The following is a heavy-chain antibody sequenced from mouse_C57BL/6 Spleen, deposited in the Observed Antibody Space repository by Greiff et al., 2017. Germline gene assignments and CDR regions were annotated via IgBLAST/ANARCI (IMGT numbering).Heavy chain of an antibody. J-gene: IGHJ2*01. V-gene: IGHV5-6*01. Sequence: EVNLVESGGDLVKPGGSLKLSCAASGFTFSSYGMSWVRQTPDKRLEWVATISSGGSYTYYPDSVKGRFTISRDNAKNTLYLQMSSLKSEDTAMYYCARHLIYDGYYDYWGQGTTLTVSS. CDR3: ARHLIYDGYYDY. D-gene: IGHD2-3*01. CDR2: ISSGGSYT. CDR1: GFTFSSYG.